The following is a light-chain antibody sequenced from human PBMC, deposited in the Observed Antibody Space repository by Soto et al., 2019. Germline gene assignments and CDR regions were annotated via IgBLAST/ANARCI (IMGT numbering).Light chain of an antibody. J-gene: IGKJ1*01. Sequence: EIVMTQSPATLSVSPGERATLSCRASQSISSTSLAWYQQKPGQAPRLLIYGISSRATGIPDRFSGSGSGTDFTLTINRLEPEDFAVYFCQHYSNSLWTFGQGTKVDIK. CDR1: QSISSTS. V-gene: IGKV3-20*01. CDR2: GIS. CDR3: QHYSNSLWT.